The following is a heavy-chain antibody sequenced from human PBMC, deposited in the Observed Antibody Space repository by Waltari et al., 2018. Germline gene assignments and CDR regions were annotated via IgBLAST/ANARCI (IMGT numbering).Heavy chain of an antibody. J-gene: IGHJ4*02. D-gene: IGHD6-13*01. CDR3: ARREGRSSSWYYFDY. V-gene: IGHV4-31*03. CDR1: GGSISSGGYY. CDR2: IYYSGST. Sequence: QVQLQESGPGLVKPSQTLSLTCTVSGGSISSGGYYWSWIRQHPGKGLEWIGYIYYSGSTYYNPSLKSRVTISVDTSKNQFSLKLSSVTAADTAVYYCARREGRSSSWYYFDYWGQGTLVTVSS.